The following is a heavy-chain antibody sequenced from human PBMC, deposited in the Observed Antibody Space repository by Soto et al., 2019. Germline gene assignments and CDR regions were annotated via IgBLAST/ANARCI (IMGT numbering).Heavy chain of an antibody. CDR1: GYTFTGYY. V-gene: IGHV1-2*04. CDR3: ARAPHTVAGAGIWY. J-gene: IGHJ4*02. Sequence: QVQLVQSGAEVKKPGASVKVSCKASGYTFTGYYMHWVRQAPGQGLEWMGWINPNSGGTKYAQKFQGWVTMTRDTSTSTAYMELRSLRSDDTAVYYCARAPHTVAGAGIWYWGQGTLVTVSS. CDR2: INPNSGGT. D-gene: IGHD6-13*01.